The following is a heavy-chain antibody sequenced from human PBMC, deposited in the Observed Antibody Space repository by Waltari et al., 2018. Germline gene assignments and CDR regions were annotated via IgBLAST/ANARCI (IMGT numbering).Heavy chain of an antibody. CDR1: GFSLSTSGVG. Sequence: QITLKESGPTLVKPTQTLTLTRTFSGFSLSTSGVGVGWIRQPPGKALEWLALIYWNDDKRYSPSLKSRLTITKDTSKNQVVLTMTNMDPVDTATYYCAHRQMGSWGNWFDPWGQGTLVTVSS. D-gene: IGHD6-13*01. J-gene: IGHJ5*02. V-gene: IGHV2-5*01. CDR3: AHRQMGSWGNWFDP. CDR2: IYWNDDK.